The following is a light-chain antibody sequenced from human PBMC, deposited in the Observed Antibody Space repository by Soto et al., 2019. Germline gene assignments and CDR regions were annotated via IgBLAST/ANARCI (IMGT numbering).Light chain of an antibody. CDR3: QPYNACPPYT. CDR2: GAS. V-gene: IGKV3-15*01. CDR1: QSVRSN. J-gene: IGKJ2*01. Sequence: EIVMTQSPATLSVSPGESATLSCRASQSVRSNLAWYQQKPGQAPRLLIYGASTRAPGIPARFSGSGSGTEFTLTISSLLSEDFPVSYCQPYNACPPYTFGQGTKLE.